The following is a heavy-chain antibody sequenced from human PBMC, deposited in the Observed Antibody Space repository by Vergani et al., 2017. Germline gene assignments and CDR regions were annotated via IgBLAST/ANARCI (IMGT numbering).Heavy chain of an antibody. Sequence: QAQLQESGPGLVKPSETLSLTCTVSGGSVSSSDYYWNWIRLTPGKGLEWIGSTYYSGSTYYNPSLKSRVTISVDTSKNQFSLKLSSVTAADTAVYYCARLYYYGSGSYYNRPYYFDYWGQGTLVTVSS. CDR3: ARLYYYGSGSYYNRPYYFDY. D-gene: IGHD3-10*01. J-gene: IGHJ4*02. CDR1: GGSVSSSDYY. CDR2: TYYSGST. V-gene: IGHV4-30-4*08.